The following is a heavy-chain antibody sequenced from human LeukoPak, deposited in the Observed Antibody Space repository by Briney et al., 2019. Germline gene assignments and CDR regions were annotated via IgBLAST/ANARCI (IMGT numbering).Heavy chain of an antibody. CDR3: ARDQDIVATTPYYFDY. Sequence: GGSLRLSCAASGFTFSSYEMNWVRQAPGKGLEGVSYISSSGSTIYYADSVKGRFTISRDNAKNSLYLQMNSLRAEDTAVYYCARDQDIVATTPYYFDYWGQGTLVTVSS. CDR2: ISSSGSTI. J-gene: IGHJ4*02. V-gene: IGHV3-48*03. D-gene: IGHD5-12*01. CDR1: GFTFSSYE.